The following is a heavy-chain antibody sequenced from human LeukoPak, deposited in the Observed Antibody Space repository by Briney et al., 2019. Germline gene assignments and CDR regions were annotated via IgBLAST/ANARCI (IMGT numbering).Heavy chain of an antibody. CDR1: GGSFSGYY. CDR3: AREVLWFGELFMSNWFDP. Sequence: SETLSLTCAVYGGSFSGYYWSWIRQPPGKGLEWIGEINHSGSTYYNPSLKSRVTISVDRSKNQFSLKLSFVTAADTAVYYCAREVLWFGELFMSNWFDPWGQGTLVTVSS. CDR2: INHSGST. J-gene: IGHJ5*02. D-gene: IGHD3-10*01. V-gene: IGHV4-34*01.